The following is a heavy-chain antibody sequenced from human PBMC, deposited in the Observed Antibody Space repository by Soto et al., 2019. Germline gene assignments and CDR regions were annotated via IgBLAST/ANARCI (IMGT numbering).Heavy chain of an antibody. CDR2: ISWDSRSI. CDR3: VKDIHEQWLVSHFEY. CDR1: GFTFGSYA. V-gene: IGHV3-9*01. D-gene: IGHD6-19*01. J-gene: IGHJ4*02. Sequence: EVQLVESGGGSVQPGRSLRLSCVASGFTFGSYAMHWVRQVPGKGLEWASGISWDSRSIGYEDSLKGRFTMSRDNAQISLYLEMNSLRVEDTAFYYYVKDIHEQWLVSHFEYWGQGALVTVSS.